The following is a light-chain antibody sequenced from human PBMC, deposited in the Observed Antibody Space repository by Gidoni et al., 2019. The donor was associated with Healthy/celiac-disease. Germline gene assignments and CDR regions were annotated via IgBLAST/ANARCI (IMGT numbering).Light chain of an antibody. Sequence: QSALTQPPSASGSPGQSVTISCTGTSSDVGGYNYVSWYQQHPGKAPTLMIYEFSKRPSGVPDRFSGSKSGNTASLTVYVRQAEDEADDYCSSYAGSIFVVFGGGTKLTVL. J-gene: IGLJ2*01. CDR1: SSDVGGYNY. V-gene: IGLV2-8*01. CDR2: EFS. CDR3: SSYAGSIFVV.